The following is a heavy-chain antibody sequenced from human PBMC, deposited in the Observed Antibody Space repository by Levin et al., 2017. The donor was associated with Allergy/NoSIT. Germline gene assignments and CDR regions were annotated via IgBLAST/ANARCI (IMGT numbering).Heavy chain of an antibody. D-gene: IGHD5-12*01. CDR2: IIPIFGTA. J-gene: IGHJ6*02. CDR3: ASKEVATITSSYYYYGMDV. V-gene: IGHV1-69*01. CDR1: GGTFSSYA. Sequence: KLGESLKISCKASGGTFSSYAISWVRQAPGQGLEWMGGIIPIFGTANYAQKFQGRVTITADESTSTAYMELSSLRSEDTAVYYCASKEVATITSSYYYYGMDVWGQGTTVTVSS.